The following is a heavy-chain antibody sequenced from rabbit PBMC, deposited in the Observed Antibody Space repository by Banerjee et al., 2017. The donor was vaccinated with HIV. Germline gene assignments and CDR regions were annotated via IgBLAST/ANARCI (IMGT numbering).Heavy chain of an antibody. CDR2: IDTSNGDT. D-gene: IGHD1-1*01. CDR3: ARNYVNAFDP. V-gene: IGHV1S45*01. J-gene: IGHJ2*01. CDR1: GFSFSSNW. Sequence: QQQLEESGGGLVKPGGTLTLTCTVSGFSFSSNWICWVRQAPGKGLEWIACIDTSNGDTDYANWPKGRFTISKTSSTTVTLQMTSLTAADTATYFCARNYVNAFDPRGPGTLVTVS.